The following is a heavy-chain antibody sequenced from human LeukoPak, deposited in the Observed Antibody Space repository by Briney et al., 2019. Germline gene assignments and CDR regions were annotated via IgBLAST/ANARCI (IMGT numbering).Heavy chain of an antibody. V-gene: IGHV3-48*02. CDR1: GFTFSTCG. CDR2: ISGSSFTI. J-gene: IGHJ3*02. CDR3: ARHYSNSGSYHDAFDI. D-gene: IGHD3-10*01. Sequence: GGSLINSRAASGFTFSTCGMNWVRQAPGKGLEWVSYISGSSFTIYYADSVKGRFTISRDNAKNSLYLQMNSLRDEDTAVYYCARHYSNSGSYHDAFDIWARGTVVTVSS.